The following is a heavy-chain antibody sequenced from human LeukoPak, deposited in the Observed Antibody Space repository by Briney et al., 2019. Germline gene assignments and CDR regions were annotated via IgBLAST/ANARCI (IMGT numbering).Heavy chain of an antibody. CDR3: ARRSGSSLFDY. CDR2: IYYSGST. CDR1: GGSISSYY. V-gene: IGHV4-59*12. J-gene: IGHJ4*02. Sequence: SETLSLTCTVSGGSISSYYWSWIRQPPGKGLEWVGYIYYSGSTNYNPSLKSRVTISVDTSKNQFSLKLSSVTAADTAVYYCARRSGSSLFDYWGQGTLVTVSS. D-gene: IGHD1-26*01.